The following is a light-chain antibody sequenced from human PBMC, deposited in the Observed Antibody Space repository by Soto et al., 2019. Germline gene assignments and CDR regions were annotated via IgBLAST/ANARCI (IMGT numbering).Light chain of an antibody. CDR1: QDISNY. CDR2: AAS. J-gene: IGKJ3*01. CDR3: QQLNSYPLT. V-gene: IGKV1-9*01. Sequence: DIRLTQSPSFLSASVGDRVTITCRASQDISNYLVGYQQKPGKAPKPLIYAASTLQSGVPSRFSGSGSGTEFTLTISSLQSEDFATYYCQQLNSYPLTFGPGTNVDIK.